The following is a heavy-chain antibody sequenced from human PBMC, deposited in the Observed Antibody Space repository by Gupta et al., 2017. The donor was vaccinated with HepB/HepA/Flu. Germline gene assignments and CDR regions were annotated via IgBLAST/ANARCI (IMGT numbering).Heavy chain of an antibody. CDR2: ISSRGSTI. D-gene: IGHD3-3*01. V-gene: IGHV3-11*04. Sequence: QVQMVESGGGLVKPGGSLRLSCAASGFTFSDYYMSWIRQAPGKGLEWVSYISSRGSTIDDADAVKGRFTIYRDNAKNSLYLQMKSLRXEXKAVYYXARAVEYYYHMDVWGKGTTVTVSS. J-gene: IGHJ6*03. CDR1: GFTFSDYY. CDR3: ARAVEYYYHMDV.